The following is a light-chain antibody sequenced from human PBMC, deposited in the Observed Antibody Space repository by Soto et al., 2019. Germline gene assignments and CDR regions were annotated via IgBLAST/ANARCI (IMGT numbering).Light chain of an antibody. V-gene: IGLV1-51*01. J-gene: IGLJ2*01. CDR3: ATWDSSLSAVV. CDR2: DNY. CDR1: SSNLGNEY. Sequence: QSVLTQPPSVSAAPGQKVSISCSGSSSNLGNEYVSWYQQLPGTAPKLLIYDNYMRPSGIPDRFSGSKSGTSATLGIAGLLTGDEADYYCATWDSSLSAVVFGGGTQLTVL.